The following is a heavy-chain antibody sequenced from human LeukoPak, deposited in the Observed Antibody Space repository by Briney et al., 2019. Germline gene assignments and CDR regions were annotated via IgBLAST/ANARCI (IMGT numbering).Heavy chain of an antibody. D-gene: IGHD3-10*01. Sequence: PGGSLRLSCAASGFTFSSYAMHWVRQAPGKGLEWVAVISYDGSNKYYADSVKGRFTISRDNSKNTLYLQMNDLRPDDTAIYYCAKRNTMVRGGPCFDYWGQGLLVTVSS. CDR2: ISYDGSNK. CDR3: AKRNTMVRGGPCFDY. J-gene: IGHJ4*02. V-gene: IGHV3-30*04. CDR1: GFTFSSYA.